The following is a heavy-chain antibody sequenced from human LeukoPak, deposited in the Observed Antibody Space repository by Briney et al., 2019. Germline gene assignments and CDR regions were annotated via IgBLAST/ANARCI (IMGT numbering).Heavy chain of an antibody. J-gene: IGHJ3*01. CDR1: GFTLRSYA. Sequence: PGGSLRLSCAASGFTLRSYATTWVRQAPGKGLEWVSAIGTNTHYADSVKGRFTISRDNSKNTVYLQTNSLRAEDTALYYCGLRLRSSGAPRGAFDVWGQGTMVTVSS. CDR2: IGTNT. D-gene: IGHD4-17*01. CDR3: GLRLRSSGAPRGAFDV. V-gene: IGHV3-23*01.